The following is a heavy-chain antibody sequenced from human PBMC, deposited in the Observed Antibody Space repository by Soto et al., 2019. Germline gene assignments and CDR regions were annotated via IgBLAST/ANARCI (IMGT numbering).Heavy chain of an antibody. J-gene: IGHJ4*02. CDR2: TNHSGST. D-gene: IGHD7-27*01. Sequence: SETLSLTCAVYGGYFIDYSWTWIRQPPGKGLEWIGETNHSGSTYYNPSLKSRVTISVDTSKNQFSLKLSSVTAADTAVYYCARRWGRTFDYWGQGTLVTVSS. CDR1: GGYFIDYS. V-gene: IGHV4-34*01. CDR3: ARRWGRTFDY.